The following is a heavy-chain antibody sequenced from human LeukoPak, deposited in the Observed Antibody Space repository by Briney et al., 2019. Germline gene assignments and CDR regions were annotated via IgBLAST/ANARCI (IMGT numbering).Heavy chain of an antibody. CDR3: ARGSQDSSGYYYVGFDY. J-gene: IGHJ4*02. V-gene: IGHV1-69*05. CDR1: GGTFSSYA. D-gene: IGHD3-22*01. CDR2: IIPIFGTA. Sequence: SVKVSCKASGGTFSSYAISWVRQAPGQGLEWMGGIIPIFGTANYAQRFQGRVTITTDESTSTAYMELSSLRSEDTAVYYCARGSQDSSGYYYVGFDYWGQGTLVTVSS.